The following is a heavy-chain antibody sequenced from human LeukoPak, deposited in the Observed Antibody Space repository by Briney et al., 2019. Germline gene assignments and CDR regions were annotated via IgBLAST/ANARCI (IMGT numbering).Heavy chain of an antibody. V-gene: IGHV3-9*01. CDR3: AKDWSSFSYGAPFDY. J-gene: IGHJ4*02. CDR2: ISWNSGSI. D-gene: IGHD5-18*01. Sequence: GGSLRLSCAASGFTFDDYAMHWVRQAPGKGLEWVSGISWNSGSIGYADSVKGRFAISRDNAKNSLYLQMNSLRAEDTALYYCAKDWSSFSYGAPFDYWGQGTLVTVSS. CDR1: GFTFDDYA.